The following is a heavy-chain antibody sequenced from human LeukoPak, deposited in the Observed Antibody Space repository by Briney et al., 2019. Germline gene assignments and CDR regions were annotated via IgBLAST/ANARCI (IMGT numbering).Heavy chain of an antibody. CDR2: LSYDGSNK. Sequence: GRSLRLSCEASGFTFSSYGMNWVRQAPGKGLEWVAVLSYDGSNKYYADSVKGRFTISRDTSKNTLFLQMNSLRPEDTAVYYCAKGGGDAYNFRRPYYFDYWGQGTLVTVSS. CDR1: GFTFSSYG. CDR3: AKGGGDAYNFRRPYYFDY. J-gene: IGHJ4*02. V-gene: IGHV3-30*18. D-gene: IGHD5-24*01.